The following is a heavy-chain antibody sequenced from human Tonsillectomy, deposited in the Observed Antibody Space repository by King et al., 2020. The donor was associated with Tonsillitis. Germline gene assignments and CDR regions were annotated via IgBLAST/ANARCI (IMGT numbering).Heavy chain of an antibody. Sequence: VQLQESGPGLVKPSQTLSLICSVSGGSIRTGDFYWSWIRQPPGKGLEWIGYIYYSGTTYDNPSLQGRVSMSVDASKNQFSLKLRAVAAADTAWYYCARGEGTTGGFDYWGQGTLVTVSS. CDR3: ARGEGTTGGFDY. V-gene: IGHV4-30-4*01. D-gene: IGHD1-7*01. CDR2: IYYSGTT. CDR1: GGSIRTGDFY. J-gene: IGHJ4*02.